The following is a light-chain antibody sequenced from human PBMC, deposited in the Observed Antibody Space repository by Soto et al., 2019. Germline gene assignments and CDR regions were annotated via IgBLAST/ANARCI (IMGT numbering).Light chain of an antibody. Sequence: IVMTQSLATLSVSPGERATLSCRASQGVSSNLAWYQQKPGQAPRLLIYGASTRATGIPARFSGSGSGTEFTLTISSLQSEDFAVYYCKQYNNWPQTFGQGTKVDIK. J-gene: IGKJ1*01. V-gene: IGKV3-15*01. CDR1: QGVSSN. CDR3: KQYNNWPQT. CDR2: GAS.